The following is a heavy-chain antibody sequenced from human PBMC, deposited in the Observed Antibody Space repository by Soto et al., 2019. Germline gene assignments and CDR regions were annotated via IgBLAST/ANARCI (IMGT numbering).Heavy chain of an antibody. V-gene: IGHV4-30-4*01. CDR2: IYYSGST. D-gene: IGHD3-10*01. J-gene: IGHJ4*02. Sequence: PSATLSLTCTASGASINSGDYYWSWIRQPPGKGLEWIGHIYYSGSTYYNPSLKSRAGISVDSSKSQVSLKMTSVNAADTAVYFCARILMNYYLLDYWGEGALVTVSS. CDR1: GASINSGDYY. CDR3: ARILMNYYLLDY.